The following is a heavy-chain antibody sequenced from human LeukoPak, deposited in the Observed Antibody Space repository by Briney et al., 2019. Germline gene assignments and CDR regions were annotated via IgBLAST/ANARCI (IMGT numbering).Heavy chain of an antibody. CDR3: AREALWFGELHYFDY. D-gene: IGHD3-10*01. CDR2: IKQDGSEE. Sequence: GGSLRLSCAASGFTFSSYWMSWVRQAPGKGLEWVANIKQDGSEEYYVDSVKGRFTISRDNAKNSLYLQMNSLRAEDTAVYYCAREALWFGELHYFDYWGQGTMVTVSS. CDR1: GFTFSSYW. V-gene: IGHV3-7*01. J-gene: IGHJ4*02.